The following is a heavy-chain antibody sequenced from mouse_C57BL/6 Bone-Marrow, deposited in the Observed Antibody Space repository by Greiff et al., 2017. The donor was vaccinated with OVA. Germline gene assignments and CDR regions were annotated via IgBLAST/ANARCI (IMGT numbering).Heavy chain of an antibody. CDR3: ATLAY. CDR1: GYTFTSYD. V-gene: IGHV1-85*01. CDR2: IYPRDGST. Sequence: QVHVKQSGPELVKPGASVKLSCKASGYTFTSYDINWVKQRPGQGLEWIGWIYPRDGSTKYNEKFKGTATLTVDTSSSTAYMELHSLTSEDSAVYFCATLAYWGQGTLVTVSA. J-gene: IGHJ3*01.